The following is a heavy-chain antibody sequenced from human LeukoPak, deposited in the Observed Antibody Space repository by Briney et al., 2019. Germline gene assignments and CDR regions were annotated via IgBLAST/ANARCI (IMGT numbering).Heavy chain of an antibody. V-gene: IGHV3-15*01. CDR3: TTGATGTTWFAFDI. D-gene: IGHD1-1*01. Sequence: GGSLRLSCAASGFTFSNYWMSWVRQAPGKGLEWVGRIKSKTDGGTTDYAAPVKGRFTISRDDSKNTLYLQMNSLKTEDTAVYYCTTGATGTTWFAFDIWGQGTMVTVSS. CDR2: IKSKTDGGTT. J-gene: IGHJ3*02. CDR1: GFTFSNYW.